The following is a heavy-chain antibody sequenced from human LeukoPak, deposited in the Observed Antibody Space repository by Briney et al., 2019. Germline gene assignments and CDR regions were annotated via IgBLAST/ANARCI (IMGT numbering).Heavy chain of an antibody. Sequence: ASVKVSCKASGYTFTGYYMHWVRQAPGQGLEWMGWINPNSGGTNYAQKFQGRVTMTRDTSISKAYMELSRLRSDDTAVYYCARRRIAAAGTRFDYWGQGTLVTVSS. CDR3: ARRRIAAAGTRFDY. V-gene: IGHV1-2*02. D-gene: IGHD6-13*01. CDR1: GYTFTGYY. CDR2: INPNSGGT. J-gene: IGHJ4*02.